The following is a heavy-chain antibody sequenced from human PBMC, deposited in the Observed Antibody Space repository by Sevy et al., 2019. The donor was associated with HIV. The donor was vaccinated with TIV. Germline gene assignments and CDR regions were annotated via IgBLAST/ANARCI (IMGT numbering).Heavy chain of an antibody. J-gene: IGHJ4*02. V-gene: IGHV3-23*01. CDR2: ISGSGLST. CDR1: GFTFSSYA. CDR3: AKSGNIPVGIAVAGPYDAFFDY. D-gene: IGHD6-19*01. Sequence: GGSLRISCAASGFTFSSYAMSWVRQAPGKGLEWVSSISGSGLSTYYADSVKGRFTISRDNSKNTLYLQMNSLRAEDTAVYYCAKSGNIPVGIAVAGPYDAFFDYWGQGTLVTVSS.